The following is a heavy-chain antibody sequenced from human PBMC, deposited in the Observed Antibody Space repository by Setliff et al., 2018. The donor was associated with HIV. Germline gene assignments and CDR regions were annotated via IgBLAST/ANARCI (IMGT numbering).Heavy chain of an antibody. CDR3: ARQRDPDGFDI. CDR2: IYADDSDT. CDR1: ENTFTRYW. Sequence: GESLKISCKDSENTFTRYWIGWVRQMPGKGLEWMGIIYADDSDTRYSPSFQGQVTISADKSISTAYLQWSSLKASDTAMYYCARQRDPDGFDIWGQGTMVTVSS. J-gene: IGHJ3*02. V-gene: IGHV5-51*01.